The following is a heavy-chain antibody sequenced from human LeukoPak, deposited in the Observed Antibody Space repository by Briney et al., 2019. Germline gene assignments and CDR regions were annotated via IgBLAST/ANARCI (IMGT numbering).Heavy chain of an antibody. Sequence: AGGSLRLSCAASGFTFSHAWMTWVRQAPGKGLEWLAVMSYDEINKYYADSVKGRFTISRDNSKNTLYLQMNNLRTEDTAVYYCARDDQSVTMGRGQVDFSYYGLDVWGQGTTVTVSS. J-gene: IGHJ6*02. CDR3: ARDDQSVTMGRGQVDFSYYGLDV. V-gene: IGHV3-30*03. CDR1: GFTFSHAW. CDR2: MSYDEINK. D-gene: IGHD3-10*01.